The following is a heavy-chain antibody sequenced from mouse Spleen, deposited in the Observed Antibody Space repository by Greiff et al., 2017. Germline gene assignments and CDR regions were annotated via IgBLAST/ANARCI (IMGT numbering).Heavy chain of an antibody. CDR3: ARRGNYGAMDY. CDR2: INPDSSTI. V-gene: IGHV4-1*02. D-gene: IGHD2-1*01. CDR1: GFDFSRSW. J-gene: IGHJ4*01. Sequence: EVQLVESGGGPVQPGGSLQPSCAASGFDFSRSWMSRVRQATGKGLEWIGEINPDSSTINHTPSLKDKFIIARDNDKNTPYLQMRKVRAEDTGVYDCARRGNYGAMDYWGQGTSGTVSP.